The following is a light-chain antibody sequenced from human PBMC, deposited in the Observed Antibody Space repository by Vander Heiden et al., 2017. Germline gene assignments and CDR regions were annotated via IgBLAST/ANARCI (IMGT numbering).Light chain of an antibody. J-gene: IGKJ1*01. CDR2: RAS. Sequence: DIQMTQSPSTLFASVGDRVTITCRANEHISRWLAWYQQKPGKAPKLLIYRASSLESGVPSRFSGSGSGTEFTLTISSLQPDDLATYYCQQYDRGRTFGQGTKVEVK. CDR1: EHISRW. CDR3: QQYDRGRT. V-gene: IGKV1-5*03.